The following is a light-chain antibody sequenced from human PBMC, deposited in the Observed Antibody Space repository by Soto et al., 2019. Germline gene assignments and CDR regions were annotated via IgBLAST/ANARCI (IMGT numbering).Light chain of an antibody. J-gene: IGKJ4*01. Sequence: PGERATLSCRSSQSAYSSYLSWYQQKPGQAPRLLIYGASNRATGIPDRFSGSGSGTDFTLTISGLEPEDFAVYYCQQYGTSLFTFGGGTKVDIK. CDR3: QQYGTSLFT. CDR2: GAS. CDR1: QSAYSSY. V-gene: IGKV3-20*01.